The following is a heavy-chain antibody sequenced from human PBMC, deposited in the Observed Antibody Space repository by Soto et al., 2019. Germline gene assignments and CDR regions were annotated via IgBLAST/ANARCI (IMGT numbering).Heavy chain of an antibody. CDR1: GYSFTSYW. CDR2: IDPSDSYT. Sequence: PGESLKISCKGSGYSFTSYWISWVRQMPGKGLEWMGRIDPSDSYTNYSPSFQGHVTISADKSISTAYLQWSSLKASDTAMYYCARSRYMVRGVLYGMDVWGQGTTVTVSS. D-gene: IGHD3-10*01. V-gene: IGHV5-10-1*01. J-gene: IGHJ6*02. CDR3: ARSRYMVRGVLYGMDV.